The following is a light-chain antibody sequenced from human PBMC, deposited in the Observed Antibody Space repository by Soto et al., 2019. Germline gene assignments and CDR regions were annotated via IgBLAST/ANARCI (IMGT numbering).Light chain of an antibody. Sequence: DIQRTQSPYTLSASVGDRVSITCRASQHISSWLAWYQQKPGKAPKLLIFDVSSLETGVPSRFSGRGSGTEFTLTISSLQPDDLATYYCQQYNSYPWTFGQGTKVEIK. CDR3: QQYNSYPWT. CDR2: DVS. CDR1: QHISSW. V-gene: IGKV1-5*01. J-gene: IGKJ1*01.